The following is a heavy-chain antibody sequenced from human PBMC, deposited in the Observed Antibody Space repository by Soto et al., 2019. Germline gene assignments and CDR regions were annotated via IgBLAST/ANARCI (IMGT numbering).Heavy chain of an antibody. D-gene: IGHD3-3*01. V-gene: IGHV4-59*08. CDR1: GGTIRSYY. CDR2: IYYSGST. Sequence: SETLSLTCTVSGGTIRSYYWSWIRQPPGKGLEWIGYIYYSGSTNYNPSLKSRVTISVDTSKNQFSLKLSSVTAADTAVYYCARQHYDFFDYWGQGTLVTVSS. CDR3: ARQHYDFFDY. J-gene: IGHJ4*02.